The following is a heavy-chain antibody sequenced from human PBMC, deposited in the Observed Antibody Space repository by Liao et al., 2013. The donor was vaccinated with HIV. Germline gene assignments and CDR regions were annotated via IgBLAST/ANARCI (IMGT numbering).Heavy chain of an antibody. D-gene: IGHD5-18*01. V-gene: IGHV4-4*07. J-gene: IGHJ4*02. CDR1: GASIYSYY. Sequence: QVQLQESGPGLVKPSETLSLTCAVSGASIYSYYWGWIRQPAGRGLEWIGRIQTSGGTKYNPSLKSRVIMSLDTSKNQFSLKLSSVTAADTAVYYCARLPHYWGQGTLVTVSS. CDR3: ARLPHY. CDR2: IQTSGGT.